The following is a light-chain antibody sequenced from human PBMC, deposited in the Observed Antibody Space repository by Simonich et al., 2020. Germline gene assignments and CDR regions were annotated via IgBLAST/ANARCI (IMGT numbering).Light chain of an antibody. CDR2: DVS. Sequence: QSALTQPASVSGSPGQSITISCTGTSRAVGGYNYVSWYQQHPGKAPKLMIYDVSNRPAGVSNRFSGSKSGNTSSLTISGLQAEDEADYYCSSYTSSSVVFGGGTKLTVL. V-gene: IGLV2-14*03. J-gene: IGLJ2*01. CDR1: SRAVGGYNY. CDR3: SSYTSSSVV.